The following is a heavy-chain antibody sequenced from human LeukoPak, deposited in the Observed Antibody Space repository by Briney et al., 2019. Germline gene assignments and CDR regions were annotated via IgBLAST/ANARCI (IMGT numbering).Heavy chain of an antibody. CDR2: INWNGGST. CDR1: GFTFDDYG. D-gene: IGHD4-17*01. CDR3: ARADYGDYFYFDY. Sequence: GGSLRLSCAAYGFTFDDYGMSWVRQAPGKGLEWVSGINWNGGSTGYADSAKGRFTISRDNAKNSLYLQMNSLRAEDTALYYCARADYGDYFYFDYWGQGTLVTVSS. V-gene: IGHV3-20*04. J-gene: IGHJ4*02.